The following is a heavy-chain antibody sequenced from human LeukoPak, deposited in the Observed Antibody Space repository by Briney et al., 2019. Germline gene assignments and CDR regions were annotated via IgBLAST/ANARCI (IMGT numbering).Heavy chain of an antibody. CDR2: IIPSLGIA. CDR1: GGTFSSYA. J-gene: IGHJ4*02. V-gene: IGHV1-69*04. CDR3: ALPHRPQWELHFDY. D-gene: IGHD1-26*01. Sequence: ASVKVSCKASGGTFSSYAISWVRQAPGQGLEWMGRIIPSLGIANYAQKFQGRVTITADKSTSTAYMELSSLRSEDTAVYYCALPHRPQWELHFDYWGQGTLVTVSS.